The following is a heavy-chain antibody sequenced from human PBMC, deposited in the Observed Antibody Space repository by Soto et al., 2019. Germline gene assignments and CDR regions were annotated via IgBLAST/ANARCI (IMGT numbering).Heavy chain of an antibody. D-gene: IGHD6-6*01. CDR1: GGTFSSYT. Sequence: QVQLVQSGAEVKKPGSSVKVSCKASGGTFSSYTISWVRQAPGQGLEWMGSIIPILGIANYAQKFQGRVTITADKSTSTAYMELSSLRSEDTAVYYCASIPSQYPQLYYVDYWGQGTLVTVSS. CDR3: ASIPSQYPQLYYVDY. CDR2: IIPILGIA. J-gene: IGHJ4*02. V-gene: IGHV1-69*02.